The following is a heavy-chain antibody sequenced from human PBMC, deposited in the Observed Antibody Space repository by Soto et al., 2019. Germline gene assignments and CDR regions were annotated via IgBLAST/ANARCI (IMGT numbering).Heavy chain of an antibody. J-gene: IGHJ4*02. CDR3: ARDLKYYDILTGYYKEGYYFDY. CDR1: GYTLTGYH. D-gene: IGHD3-9*01. V-gene: IGHV1-2*02. Sequence: ASVKVSCTGSGYTLTGYHMHWVRHAPGQGLEWMGWINPKSGGTNYAQKFQGRVTMTRDTSFSTAYMELSRLRSDDTAIYYRARDLKYYDILTGYYKEGYYFDYWGQGTLVTVSS. CDR2: INPKSGGT.